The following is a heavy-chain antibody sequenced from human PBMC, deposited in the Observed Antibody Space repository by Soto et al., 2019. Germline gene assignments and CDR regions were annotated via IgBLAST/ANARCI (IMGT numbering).Heavy chain of an antibody. V-gene: IGHV1-3*01. CDR3: ARAFFGLNDYSNYGYNWFDP. CDR1: GYTFTSYA. D-gene: IGHD4-4*01. J-gene: IGHJ5*02. CDR2: INAGNGNT. Sequence: ASVKVSFKASGYTFTSYAMHWVRQAPGQRLEWMGWINAGNGNTKYSQKFQGRVTITRDTSASTAYMELSSLRSEDTAVYYCARAFFGLNDYSNYGYNWFDPWGQGTLVTVSS.